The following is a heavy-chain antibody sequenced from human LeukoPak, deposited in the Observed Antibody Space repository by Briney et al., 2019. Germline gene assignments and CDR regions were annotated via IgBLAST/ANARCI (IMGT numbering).Heavy chain of an antibody. CDR1: GFTFSNSW. Sequence: PGGSLRLSCAASGFTFSNSWMRWVRHVPGKGLVWVSRINTDGTSTIYAVSVRGRFIISRDNAKNTLYLQMNSLRAEDTAVYYCARPQQGGTTRSHGLDVWGQGTTVTVSS. J-gene: IGHJ6*02. V-gene: IGHV3-74*01. D-gene: IGHD2-2*01. CDR3: ARPQQGGTTRSHGLDV. CDR2: INTDGTST.